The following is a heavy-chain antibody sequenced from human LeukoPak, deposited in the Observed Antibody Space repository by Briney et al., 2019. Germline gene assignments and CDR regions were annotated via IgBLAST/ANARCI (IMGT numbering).Heavy chain of an antibody. CDR1: GFTFSSYA. CDR3: ARDRALSFDY. Sequence: GGSLRLSCAASGFTFSSYAMHWVRQAPGQGLEYVSAISSNGGSTYYANSVKGRFTISRDNSKNTLYLQMGSLRAEDMAVYYCARDRALSFDYWGQGTLVTVSS. CDR2: ISSNGGST. J-gene: IGHJ4*02. V-gene: IGHV3-64*01.